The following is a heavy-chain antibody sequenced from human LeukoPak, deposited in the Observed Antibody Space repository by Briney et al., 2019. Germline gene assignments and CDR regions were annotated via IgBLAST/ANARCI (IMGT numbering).Heavy chain of an antibody. D-gene: IGHD6-19*01. CDR1: GFTFSTYW. CDR2: ISGSGGST. V-gene: IGHV3-23*01. J-gene: IGHJ4*02. CDR3: AKALSSAIAEAGTRDY. Sequence: GGSLRLSCAASGFTFSTYWMSWVRQAPGKGLEWVSAISGSGGSTYYADSVKGRFTISRDNSKNTLYLQMNSLRAEDTAVYYCAKALSSAIAEAGTRDYWGQGTLVTVSS.